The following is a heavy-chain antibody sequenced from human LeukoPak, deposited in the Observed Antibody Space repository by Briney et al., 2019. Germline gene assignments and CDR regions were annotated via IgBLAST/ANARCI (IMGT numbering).Heavy chain of an antibody. J-gene: IGHJ4*02. D-gene: IGHD1-26*01. CDR3: GRGMRDYYSLDY. Sequence: PGGSLRLSCAASGFTVTDNYMNWVRQSSGKGLEWVSVIYGGGDTNYADSVKGRFIISRDTSKNTVYLQMNRLTVEDTAVYYCGRGMRDYYSLDYWGQGILVTVSS. V-gene: IGHV3-53*01. CDR2: IYGGGDT. CDR1: GFTVTDNY.